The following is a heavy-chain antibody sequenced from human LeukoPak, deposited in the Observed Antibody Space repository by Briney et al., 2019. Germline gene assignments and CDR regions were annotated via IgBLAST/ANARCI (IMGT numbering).Heavy chain of an antibody. CDR1: GFTFSDYY. CDR2: ISSSGSTI. V-gene: IGHV3-11*04. D-gene: IGHD3-10*01. Sequence: GGSLRLSCAASGFTFSDYYMSWIRQAPGKGLEWVSYISSSGSTIYYADSVKGRFTVSRDNSRNTVFLQMNSLRPEDTGLYYCARVYGSEIDYWGQGTQVIVSS. CDR3: ARVYGSEIDY. J-gene: IGHJ4*02.